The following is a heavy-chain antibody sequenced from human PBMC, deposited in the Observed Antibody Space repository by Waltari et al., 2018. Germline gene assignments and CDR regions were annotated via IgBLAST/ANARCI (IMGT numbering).Heavy chain of an antibody. CDR2: IYYSGST. CDR3: ARLDSRSGSYYFDY. CDR1: GGSISSSNYY. D-gene: IGHD1-26*01. Sequence: QLQLQESGPGLVKPSETLSLTCTVSGGSISSSNYYWGWSRPPPGKGLEWIGNIYYSGSTYYNPSLKSRVTTYIDTSRNQFSLKLSSVTAADTAVYFCARLDSRSGSYYFDYWGQGTLVTVSS. J-gene: IGHJ4*02. V-gene: IGHV4-39*01.